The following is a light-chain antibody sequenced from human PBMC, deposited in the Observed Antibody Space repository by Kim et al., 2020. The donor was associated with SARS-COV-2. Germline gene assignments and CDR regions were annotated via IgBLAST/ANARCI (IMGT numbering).Light chain of an antibody. J-gene: IGLJ2*01. CDR2: SDS. CDR3: AAWDESLDGFLV. Sequence: VVISVSGSRSDMGSNPGNWYQHGPGTAPKLLRYSDSDRPSGAPDRFTASKSDTSAALAISGLQSEDETTYYCAAWDESLDGFLVFGGGTQLTVL. CDR1: RSDMGSNP. V-gene: IGLV1-44*01.